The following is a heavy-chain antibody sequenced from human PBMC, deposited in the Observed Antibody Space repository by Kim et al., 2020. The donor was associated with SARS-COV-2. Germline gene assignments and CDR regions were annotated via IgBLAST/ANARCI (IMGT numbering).Heavy chain of an antibody. J-gene: IGHJ4*02. D-gene: IGHD3-10*01. CDR3: AKRQYSDSGSLDY. CDR1: GFSFGSHG. Sequence: GGSLRLSCAASGFSFGSHGMTWVRQAPGKGLEWVSAISGSGVMTYYADSVKGRFTISRDNSKNTLDLQMNSLKAEDTALYYCAKRQYSDSGSLDYWGQGTVVTVSS. V-gene: IGHV3-23*01. CDR2: ISGSGVMT.